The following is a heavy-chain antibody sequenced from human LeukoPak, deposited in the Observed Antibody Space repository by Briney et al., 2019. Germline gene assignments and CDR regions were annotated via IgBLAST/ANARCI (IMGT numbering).Heavy chain of an antibody. CDR2: ISYDGSNK. CDR1: GFTFSSYA. CDR3: AREQTSSSWPRYFDY. V-gene: IGHV3-30-3*01. D-gene: IGHD6-13*01. J-gene: IGHJ4*02. Sequence: PGGSLRLSCAASGFTFSSYAMHWVRQAPGKGLEWVAVISYDGSNKYYADSVKGRFTISRDNSKNTLYLQMNSLRAEDTAVYYCAREQTSSSWPRYFDYWGQGTLVTVSS.